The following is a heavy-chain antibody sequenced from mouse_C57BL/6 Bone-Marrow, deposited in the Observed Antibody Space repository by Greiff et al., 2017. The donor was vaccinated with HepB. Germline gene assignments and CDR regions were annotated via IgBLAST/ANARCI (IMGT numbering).Heavy chain of an antibody. J-gene: IGHJ4*01. Sequence: EVQRVESAGGLVQPGSSMKLSCTASGFTFSDYYMAWVRQVPEKGLEWVATINYDGSSTYYLDSLKSRFIISRDNAKNILYLQMSSLKSEDTATYYCARDLGDVYYAMDYWGQGTSVTVSS. CDR1: GFTFSDYY. V-gene: IGHV5-16*01. CDR2: INYDGSST. D-gene: IGHD3-3*01. CDR3: ARDLGDVYYAMDY.